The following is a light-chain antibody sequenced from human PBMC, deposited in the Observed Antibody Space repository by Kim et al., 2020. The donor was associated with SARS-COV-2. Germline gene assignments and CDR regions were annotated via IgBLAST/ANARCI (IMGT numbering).Light chain of an antibody. J-gene: IGLJ3*02. Sequence: QSVLTQPPSVSAAPRQKVTISCSGRSSNIGNNDVSWYQQLPGTAPKLLIYDNNKRPSGIPDRFSGSKSGTSATLGITGLQTGDEADYYCGTWDSSLSAEWVFGGGTKVTVL. CDR2: DNN. CDR3: GTWDSSLSAEWV. V-gene: IGLV1-51*01. CDR1: SSNIGNND.